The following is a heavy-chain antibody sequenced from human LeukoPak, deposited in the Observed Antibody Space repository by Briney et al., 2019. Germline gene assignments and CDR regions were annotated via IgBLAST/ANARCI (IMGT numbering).Heavy chain of an antibody. D-gene: IGHD3-16*02. CDR3: ARDRGSYRDRSIDY. Sequence: GGSLRLSCAASGFTFSSYSMNWVRQAPGRGLEWVSSISSSSSYIYYADSVKGRFTISRDNAKNSLYLQMSSLRAEDTAVYYCARDRGSYRDRSIDYWGQGTLVTVSS. CDR1: GFTFSSYS. CDR2: ISSSSSYI. J-gene: IGHJ4*02. V-gene: IGHV3-21*01.